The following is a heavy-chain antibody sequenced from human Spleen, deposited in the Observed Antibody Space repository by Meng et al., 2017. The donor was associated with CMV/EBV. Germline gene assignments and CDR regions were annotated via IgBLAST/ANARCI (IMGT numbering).Heavy chain of an antibody. CDR3: VRISECNGDCWNFDC. D-gene: IGHD2-21*01. Sequence: GESLKISCAASGFTFSSYEMNWVRQAPGKGLEWVSYISSSGSTIYYADSVKGRFTISRDNAKNSLYLQMNSLRAEDTAIYYCVRISECNGDCWNFDCWGQGTLVTVSS. J-gene: IGHJ4*01. CDR1: GFTFSSYE. CDR2: ISSSGSTI. V-gene: IGHV3-48*03.